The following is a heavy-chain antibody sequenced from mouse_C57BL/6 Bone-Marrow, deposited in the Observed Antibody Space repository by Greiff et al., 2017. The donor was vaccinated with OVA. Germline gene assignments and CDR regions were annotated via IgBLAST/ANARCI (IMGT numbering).Heavy chain of an antibody. CDR3: TRPLIYDGYYLAY. D-gene: IGHD2-3*01. CDR2: IDPETGGT. J-gene: IGHJ3*01. V-gene: IGHV1-15*01. Sequence: VQLQQSGAELVRPGASVTLSCKASGYTFTDYEMHWVKQTPVHGLEWIGAIDPETGGTAYNQKFKGKAILTADKSSSTAYMELRSLTSEDSAVYYCTRPLIYDGYYLAYWGQGTLVTVSA. CDR1: GYTFTDYE.